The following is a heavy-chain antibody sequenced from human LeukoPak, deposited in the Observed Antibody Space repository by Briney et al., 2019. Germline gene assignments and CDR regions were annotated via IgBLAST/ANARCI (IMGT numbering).Heavy chain of an antibody. CDR2: ISGSGGTT. Sequence: GGSLRLSCAASGFTFSSFAMNWVRQAPGKGLEWVSSISGSGGTTYYAGSVKGRFTISRDNSKNTLFLQMNSLRADDTAVYYCARVLRYCSGGNCYSGGLGYMDVWGKGTTVTISS. V-gene: IGHV3-23*01. CDR1: GFTFSSFA. J-gene: IGHJ6*03. CDR3: ARVLRYCSGGNCYSGGLGYMDV. D-gene: IGHD2-15*01.